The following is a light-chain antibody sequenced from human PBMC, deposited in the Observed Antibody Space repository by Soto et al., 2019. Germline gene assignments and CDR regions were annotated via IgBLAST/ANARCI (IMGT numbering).Light chain of an antibody. V-gene: IGKV3-20*01. CDR1: QSVTSSS. J-gene: IGKJ4*01. Sequence: EIVLTQSPGTLSLSPGERATLSCRASQSVTSSSLAWYQQKPGQAPRLLIFGASSRATAIPDRFSGSGSGTDFTLTISRLEPEDFAVYYCQQYGSSPRTFGGGTKVDIK. CDR3: QQYGSSPRT. CDR2: GAS.